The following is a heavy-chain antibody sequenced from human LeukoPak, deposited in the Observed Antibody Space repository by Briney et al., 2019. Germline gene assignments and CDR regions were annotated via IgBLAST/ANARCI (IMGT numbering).Heavy chain of an antibody. Sequence: GGSLRLSCAASGFTFSSYAMTWVRQAPGKGLEWLSGISGSGASTYYADSVKGRFTISRDNSKNMFYLQMNSLRAGDTAVYYCAKGASGLPRRGWFDPWGQGTLVIVSS. D-gene: IGHD3-10*01. V-gene: IGHV3-23*01. J-gene: IGHJ5*02. CDR1: GFTFSSYA. CDR3: AKGASGLPRRGWFDP. CDR2: ISGSGAST.